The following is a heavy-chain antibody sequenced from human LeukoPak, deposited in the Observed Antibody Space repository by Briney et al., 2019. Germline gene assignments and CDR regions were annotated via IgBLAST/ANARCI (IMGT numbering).Heavy chain of an antibody. CDR3: ARGGGIVVVPAAIRPYRYNWFDP. V-gene: IGHV4-34*01. J-gene: IGHJ5*02. Sequence: PSETLSLTCAVYGVSFSGYYWSWIRQPPGKGLEWIGEINHSGSTNYNPSLKSRVTISVDTSKTQFSLKRSSVTAADTAVYYCARGGGIVVVPAAIRPYRYNWFDPWGQGTLVTVSS. CDR2: INHSGST. CDR1: GVSFSGYY. D-gene: IGHD2-2*01.